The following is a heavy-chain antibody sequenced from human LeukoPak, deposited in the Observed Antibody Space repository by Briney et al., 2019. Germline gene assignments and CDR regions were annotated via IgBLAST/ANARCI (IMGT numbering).Heavy chain of an antibody. Sequence: PGGSLRLSCAASGFTFSDYYMSWIRQAPGKGLEWVSSISGRSSYIYYADSVKGRFAISRDNAKNSLFLQMNSLRAEDTAVYYCARGSSGWLIDYWGQGTLVTVSS. CDR2: ISGRSSYI. CDR1: GFTFSDYY. CDR3: ARGSSGWLIDY. D-gene: IGHD6-19*01. V-gene: IGHV3-11*06. J-gene: IGHJ4*02.